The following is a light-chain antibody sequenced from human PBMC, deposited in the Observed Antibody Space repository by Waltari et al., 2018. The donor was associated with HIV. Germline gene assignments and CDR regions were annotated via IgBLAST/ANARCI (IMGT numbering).Light chain of an antibody. CDR3: AAWDDSLSGLV. J-gene: IGLJ3*02. CDR1: SSNIGSNY. Sequence: HSVLPQPPSASGTSGQRVTIPSSGSSSNIGSNYGYWYQQPPGTAPKLLIYRNNQRPSGVPDRFSGSKSGTSASLAISGLRSEDEADYYCAAWDDSLSGLVFGGGTKVTVL. CDR2: RNN. V-gene: IGLV1-47*01.